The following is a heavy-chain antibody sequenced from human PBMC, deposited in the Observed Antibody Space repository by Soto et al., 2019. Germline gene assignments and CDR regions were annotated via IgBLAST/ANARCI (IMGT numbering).Heavy chain of an antibody. Sequence: PGGSLRLSCAASGFTFSNHEMDWVRQAPGKGLEWISYIHTSGSTILYADSVKGRFTISRDDAGSSLYLQMDSLRAEDTAVYYCAREICSGGRCYDNFDLWGQGTTVTVSS. CDR3: AREICSGGRCYDNFDL. J-gene: IGHJ3*01. CDR2: IHTSGSTI. D-gene: IGHD2-15*01. V-gene: IGHV3-48*03. CDR1: GFTFSNHE.